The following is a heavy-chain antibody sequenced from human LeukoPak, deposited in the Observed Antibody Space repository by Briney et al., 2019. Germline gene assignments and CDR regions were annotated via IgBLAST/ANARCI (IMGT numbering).Heavy chain of an antibody. V-gene: IGHV3-23*01. CDR3: ARGDIVVVPAALKAFDI. D-gene: IGHD2-2*01. CDR1: GFTSNTYA. CDR2: ISGSGANT. J-gene: IGHJ3*02. Sequence: PGGSLRLSCAASGFTSNTYAMSWVRHAPGKGLEWVSAISGSGANTYYADSVKGRFTISRDNAKNSLYLQMNSLRAEDTAVYYCARGDIVVVPAALKAFDIWGQGTMVTVSS.